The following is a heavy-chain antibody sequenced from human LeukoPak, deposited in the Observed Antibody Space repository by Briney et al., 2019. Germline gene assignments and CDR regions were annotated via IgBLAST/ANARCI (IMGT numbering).Heavy chain of an antibody. CDR3: ASEGRIIRGVIDI. CDR2: IYYSGST. D-gene: IGHD3-10*01. V-gene: IGHV4-31*03. CDR1: GGSISSGNYY. Sequence: SETLYLTCTVSGGSISSGNYYWSWSRQHPGKGLEYIGSIYYSGSTYYNPSLKSRVTISVDTSQNQFSLKLSSVTAADTAVHYCASEGRIIRGVIDIWGQGPMVTVSS. J-gene: IGHJ3*02.